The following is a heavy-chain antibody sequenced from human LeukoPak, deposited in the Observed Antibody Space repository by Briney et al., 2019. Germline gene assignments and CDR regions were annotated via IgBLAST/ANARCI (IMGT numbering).Heavy chain of an antibody. V-gene: IGHV3-53*01. CDR3: ARDRGGWSFDY. J-gene: IGHJ4*02. Sequence: GGSLRLSCAASGFTVSSNYMSWVRQAPGKGPEWVSVIYSGGSTYYADSVKGRFTISRDNSKNTLYLQMNSLRAEDTAVYYCARDRGGWSFDYWGQGTLVTVSS. CDR2: IYSGGST. CDR1: GFTVSSNY. D-gene: IGHD6-19*01.